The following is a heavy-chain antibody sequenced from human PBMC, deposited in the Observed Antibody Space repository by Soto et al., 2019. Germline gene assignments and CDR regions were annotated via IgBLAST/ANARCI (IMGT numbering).Heavy chain of an antibody. J-gene: IGHJ4*02. CDR1: GFSFNSYD. D-gene: IGHD3-16*01. CDR2: IDITGAT. CDR3: ARESGSTSYTDYFDH. Sequence: EVQLVESGGGLVQPGGSLRLSCAASGFSFNSYDMSWVRQVMGKGLEWVAAIDITGATYFPDSVKGRFTISRESGKNSFYLQMNSLRAEDTAIYYCARESGSTSYTDYFDHWGQGTVVTVSS. V-gene: IGHV3-13*01.